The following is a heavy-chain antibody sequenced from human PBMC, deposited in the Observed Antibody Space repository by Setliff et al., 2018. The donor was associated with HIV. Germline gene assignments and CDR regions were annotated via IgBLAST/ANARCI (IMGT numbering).Heavy chain of an antibody. J-gene: IGHJ3*01. V-gene: IGHV1-69*06. Sequence: SVKVSCKASGDTFSSYAISWVRQARGQGLEWMGGIIPIFGTGNYAHKFQGRVTITADKSTTTTYMELSSLRSDDTAIYYCARDFHVLGYCSADSCPYDASDVWGQGTMVTVSS. CDR2: IIPIFGTG. D-gene: IGHD2-15*01. CDR3: ARDFHVLGYCSADSCPYDASDV. CDR1: GDTFSSYA.